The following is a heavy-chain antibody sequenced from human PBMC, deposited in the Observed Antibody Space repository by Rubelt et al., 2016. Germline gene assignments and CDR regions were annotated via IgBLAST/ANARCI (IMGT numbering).Heavy chain of an antibody. CDR2: IGRSDGTL. D-gene: IGHD1-26*01. CDR1: GFTFSDYY. V-gene: IGHV3-11*01. Sequence: RLSCAASGFTFSDYYMNWIRQAPGKGLEWVSYIGRSDGTLYYADSVKGRFTISRDNAKNSLYLQMNSLRAEDTAVYYCARVVGKDYYYYMDVWGKGTTVTVSS. CDR3: ARVVGKDYYYYMDV. J-gene: IGHJ6*03.